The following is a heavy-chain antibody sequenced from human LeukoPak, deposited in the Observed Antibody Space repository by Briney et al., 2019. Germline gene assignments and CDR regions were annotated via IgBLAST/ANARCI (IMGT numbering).Heavy chain of an antibody. Sequence: GASVKVSCKASGFTFTSSAVQWVRQARGQRLEWIGWIVVDSGNTNYAQKFQERVTITRDMSTSTAYMELSSLRSEDTAVYYCAALPADFWSGYYTYYSDYWGQGTLVTVSS. D-gene: IGHD3-3*01. CDR2: IVVDSGNT. V-gene: IGHV1-58*01. CDR1: GFTFTSSA. CDR3: AALPADFWSGYYTYYSDY. J-gene: IGHJ4*02.